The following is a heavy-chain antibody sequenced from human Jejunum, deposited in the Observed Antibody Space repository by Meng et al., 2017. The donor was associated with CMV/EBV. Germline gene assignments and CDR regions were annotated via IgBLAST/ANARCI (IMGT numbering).Heavy chain of an antibody. V-gene: IGHV3-23*03. Sequence: SCAASGFTVSSYAMSWVRQAPGKGLEWVSVIYSGGSSTYYADSVKGRFTISRDNSKNTLYLQMNSLRAEDTAVYYCAKKTGWFDPWGQGTLVTVSS. CDR2: IYSGGSST. CDR1: GFTVSSYA. D-gene: IGHD3-10*01. J-gene: IGHJ5*02. CDR3: AKKTGWFDP.